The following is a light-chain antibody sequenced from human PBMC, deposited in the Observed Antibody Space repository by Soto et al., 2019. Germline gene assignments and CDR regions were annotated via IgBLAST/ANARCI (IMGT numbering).Light chain of an antibody. CDR3: CSFTTSSTYV. V-gene: IGLV2-14*01. J-gene: IGLJ1*01. Sequence: QSVLTQPASVSGSPGQSITISCTGTSSDVGSYNRVSWYQRHPGEAPKLVIYEVSNRPSGVSNRFSGSKSGNTASLTISGLQAEDEADYYCCSFTTSSTYVFGSGTKVTVL. CDR2: EVS. CDR1: SSDVGSYNR.